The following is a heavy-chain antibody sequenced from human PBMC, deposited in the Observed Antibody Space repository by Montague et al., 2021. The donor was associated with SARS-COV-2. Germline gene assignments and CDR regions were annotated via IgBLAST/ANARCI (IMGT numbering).Heavy chain of an antibody. V-gene: IGHV3-23*01. CDR1: GFIFTKYS. Sequence: SLRLSCAGSGFIFTKYSLHWVRQGPGKGLDWVACITGNGLDAFYADSVRGRFTISRDNYNSIVYLQMSGLRVEDTAVYYCAKDRNSVKLIRGEVHFDPWGQGTLVTVAS. J-gene: IGHJ5*02. CDR3: AKDRNSVKLIRGEVHFDP. D-gene: IGHD1-1*01. CDR2: ITGNGLDA.